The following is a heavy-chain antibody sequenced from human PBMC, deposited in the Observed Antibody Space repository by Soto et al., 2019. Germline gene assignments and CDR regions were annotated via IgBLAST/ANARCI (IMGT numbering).Heavy chain of an antibody. CDR3: VRGEGGWETY. CDR2: INSDGSST. D-gene: IGHD6-19*01. Sequence: PGGSLRLSCAASGFTFSDYAMSWVRQAPGKGLVWVSRINSDGSSTTYADSVKGRFTISRDNAKNTLYLQMNSLRAEDTAVYYCVRGEGGWETYWGQGTLVTVSS. CDR1: GFTFSDYA. J-gene: IGHJ4*02. V-gene: IGHV3-74*01.